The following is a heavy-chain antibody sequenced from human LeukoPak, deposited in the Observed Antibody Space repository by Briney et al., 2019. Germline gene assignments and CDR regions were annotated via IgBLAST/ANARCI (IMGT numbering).Heavy chain of an antibody. J-gene: IGHJ4*02. Sequence: GGSLRLSWAASGFTFSNYWMSWVRQAPGKGLEWVANIKQDGSESNYVGSVKGRFTISRDNAKNSLYLQMNSLRAEDTAVYYCVKDSYSKGDYWGQGTLVTVSS. CDR3: VKDSYSKGDY. CDR2: IKQDGSES. V-gene: IGHV3-7*05. D-gene: IGHD4-11*01. CDR1: GFTFSNYW.